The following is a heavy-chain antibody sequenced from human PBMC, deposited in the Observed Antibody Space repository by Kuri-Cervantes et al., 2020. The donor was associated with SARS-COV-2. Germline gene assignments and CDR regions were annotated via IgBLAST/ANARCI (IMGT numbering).Heavy chain of an antibody. D-gene: IGHD3-10*01. CDR3: ARGMGYGSGSPSAY. CDR2: IYYTGST. Sequence: GSLRLSCTVSGGSISSYYWSWIRQPPGKGLEWIGSIYYTGSTFYNPSLNSRVTISVDTSKNQFSLKLSSVTAADTAVYYCARGMGYGSGSPSAYWGQGTLVTVSS. J-gene: IGHJ4*02. CDR1: GGSISSYY. V-gene: IGHV4-59*12.